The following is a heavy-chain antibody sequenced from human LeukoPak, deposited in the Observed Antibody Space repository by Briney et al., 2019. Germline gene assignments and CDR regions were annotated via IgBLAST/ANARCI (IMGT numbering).Heavy chain of an antibody. V-gene: IGHV3-9*01. J-gene: IGHJ4*02. D-gene: IGHD4-17*01. Sequence: PGRSLRLSCAAAGLTLGEYAMHWVRQAPGKGLEWVSSISWNSDTRGYANSVKGRFTISRDNAGNSLYLQMNSLRPEDTALYHCAKGDGYGDYSLDFWGQGTPVTVSS. CDR1: GLTLGEYA. CDR2: ISWNSDTR. CDR3: AKGDGYGDYSLDF.